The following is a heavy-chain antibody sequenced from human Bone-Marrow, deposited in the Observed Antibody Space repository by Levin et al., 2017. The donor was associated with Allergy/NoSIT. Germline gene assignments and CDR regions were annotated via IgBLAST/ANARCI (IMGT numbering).Heavy chain of an antibody. CDR3: ARRNTFSYARHHLNFFFDF. CDR2: MNPNSGNT. Sequence: GESLKISCQASGYTFTSYDINWVRQAPGQGLELMGWMNPNSGNTGYTQKFQGRVTMTRSTYINTAYMDLSGLTSGDTTVYYCARRNTFSYARHHLNFFFDFWGQGTLVTV. D-gene: IGHD1-14*01. J-gene: IGHJ4*02. V-gene: IGHV1-8*01. CDR1: GYTFTSYD.